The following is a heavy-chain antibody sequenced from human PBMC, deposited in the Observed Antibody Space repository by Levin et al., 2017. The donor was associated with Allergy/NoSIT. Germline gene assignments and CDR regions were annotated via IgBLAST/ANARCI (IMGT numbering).Heavy chain of an antibody. Sequence: GGSLRLSCAASGFTFSSYAMHWVRQAPGKGLEWVAVISYDGSNKYYADSVKGRFTISRDNSKNTLYLQMNSLRAEDTAVYYCARDSTRTASGAFDIWGQGTMVTVSS. D-gene: IGHD1-1*01. V-gene: IGHV3-30-3*01. CDR2: ISYDGSNK. J-gene: IGHJ3*02. CDR1: GFTFSSYA. CDR3: ARDSTRTASGAFDI.